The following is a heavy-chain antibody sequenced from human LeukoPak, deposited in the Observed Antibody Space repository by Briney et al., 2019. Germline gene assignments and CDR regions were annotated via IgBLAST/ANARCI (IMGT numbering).Heavy chain of an antibody. J-gene: IGHJ5*02. D-gene: IGHD6-13*01. CDR1: GGSISSSSYY. CDR2: IYYSGST. Sequence: SETLSLTCTVSGGSISSSSYYWGWIRQPPGKGLEWIGSIYYSGSTYYNPSLKSRVTISVDTSKNQFSLKLSSVTAADTAVYHCASPSSEDWFDPWGQGTLVTVSS. V-gene: IGHV4-39*01. CDR3: ASPSSEDWFDP.